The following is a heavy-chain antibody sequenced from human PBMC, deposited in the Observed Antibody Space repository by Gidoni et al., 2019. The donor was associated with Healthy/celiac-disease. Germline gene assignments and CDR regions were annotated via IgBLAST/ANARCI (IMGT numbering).Heavy chain of an antibody. J-gene: IGHJ5*02. D-gene: IGHD3-10*01. Sequence: QVQLQESGPGLVKPSETLSLTCTVSGGSISSYYWSWIRQPPGKGLEWIGYIYYSGRTNYNPSLKSRVTISVDTSKNQFSLKLSSVTAADTAVYYCARASGLGWFDPWGQGTLVTVSS. CDR3: ARASGLGWFDP. CDR1: GGSISSYY. CDR2: IYYSGRT. V-gene: IGHV4-59*01.